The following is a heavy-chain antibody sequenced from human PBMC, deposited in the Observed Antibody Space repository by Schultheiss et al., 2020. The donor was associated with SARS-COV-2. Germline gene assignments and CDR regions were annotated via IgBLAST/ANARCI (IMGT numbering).Heavy chain of an antibody. CDR3: AREDTSSSWGWWLDY. D-gene: IGHD6-6*01. V-gene: IGHV1-24*01. CDR1: GYTLTELS. J-gene: IGHJ4*02. Sequence: ASVKVSCKVSGYTLTELSMHWVRQAPGKGLEWMGGFDPEDGETIYAQKFQGRVTMTRDTSTSTVYMELSSLRSEDTAVYYCAREDTSSSWGWWLDYWGQGTLVTVSS. CDR2: FDPEDGET.